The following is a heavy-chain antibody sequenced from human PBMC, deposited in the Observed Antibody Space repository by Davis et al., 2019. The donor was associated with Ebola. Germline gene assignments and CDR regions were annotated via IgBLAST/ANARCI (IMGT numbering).Heavy chain of an antibody. D-gene: IGHD1-14*01. J-gene: IGHJ5*01. CDR1: GGSFSDYY. Sequence: SETLSLTCAVYGGSFSDYYWSWIRQPPGKGLEWIGEVNHSGSTNYNPSLKRRVTISVGTSKNRFSLKLSSVTAADTAVYYCARGNLNCFDSWGQGTLVTVSS. CDR3: ARGNLNCFDS. V-gene: IGHV4-34*01. CDR2: VNHSGST.